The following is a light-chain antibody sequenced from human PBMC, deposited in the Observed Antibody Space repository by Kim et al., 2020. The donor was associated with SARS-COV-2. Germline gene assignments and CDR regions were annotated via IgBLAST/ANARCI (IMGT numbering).Light chain of an antibody. CDR1: QSMIDV. V-gene: IGKV1-5*03. CDR3: QQYFSYST. J-gene: IGKJ2*01. CDR2: KAS. Sequence: LSAAVGDRITITRRASQSMIDVLAWYQQKAGKAPKHLMYKASRLQSGVPARCTGSGSRTEFTVTISGLQPDDFASYYLQQYFSYSTICRGTKLEI.